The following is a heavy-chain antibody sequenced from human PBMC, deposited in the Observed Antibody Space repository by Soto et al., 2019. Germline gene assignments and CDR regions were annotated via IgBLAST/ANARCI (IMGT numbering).Heavy chain of an antibody. D-gene: IGHD2-2*02. J-gene: IGHJ6*02. CDR3: ARRIVVVPAAISYRMDV. V-gene: IGHV3-48*02. CDR1: GFTFSSYS. CDR2: ISSSSSTI. Sequence: PGGSLRLSCAASGFTFSSYSMNWVRQAPGKGLEWVSYISSSSSTIYYADSVKGRFTISRDNAKNSLYLQMNSLRDEDTAVYYCARRIVVVPAAISYRMDVWGQGTTVTVSS.